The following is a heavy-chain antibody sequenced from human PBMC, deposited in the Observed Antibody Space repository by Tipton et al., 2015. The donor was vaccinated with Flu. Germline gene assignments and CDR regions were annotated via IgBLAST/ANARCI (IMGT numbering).Heavy chain of an antibody. J-gene: IGHJ4*02. Sequence: SLRLSCEVSGFSFSNYEMHWVRQAPGKGLEWISFISGNSGAIFYADSVKGRFTISRDNAKNSVYLQMNSLRDEDTAVYYCARDRGGSYTEIDFWGQGTLVTVSS. D-gene: IGHD1-26*01. CDR3: ARDRGGSYTEIDF. CDR1: GFSFSNYE. V-gene: IGHV3-48*02. CDR2: ISGNSGAI.